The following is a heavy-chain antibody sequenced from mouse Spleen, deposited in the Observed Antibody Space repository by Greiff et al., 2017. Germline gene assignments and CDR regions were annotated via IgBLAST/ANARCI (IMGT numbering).Heavy chain of an antibody. Sequence: VQLQQPGAELVKPGASVKMSCKASGYTFTSYWITWVKQRPGQGLEWIGDIYPGSGSTNYNEKFKSKATLTVDTSSSTAYMQLSSLTSEDSAVYYCASVANWDDYAMDYWGQGTSVTVSS. J-gene: IGHJ4*01. V-gene: IGHV1-55*01. CDR2: IYPGSGST. CDR1: GYTFTSYW. CDR3: ASVANWDDYAMDY. D-gene: IGHD4-1*01.